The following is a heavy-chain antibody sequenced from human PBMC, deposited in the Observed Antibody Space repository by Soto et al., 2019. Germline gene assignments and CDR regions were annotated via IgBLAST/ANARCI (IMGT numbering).Heavy chain of an antibody. V-gene: IGHV3-23*01. J-gene: IGHJ4*02. CDR3: ATIFRYGDPEY. CDR1: GFTFSSYA. CDR2: ISVSGDSR. Sequence: EVQLLESGGGLVQPGGSLRLSCATSGFTFSSYAMSWVRQAPVKGLEWVSGISVSGDSRYDADSVKGRFTISRDNSKSTLYLQMICLRAEDSTVYYCATIFRYGDPEYWGQGVLVTVSS. D-gene: IGHD1-20*01.